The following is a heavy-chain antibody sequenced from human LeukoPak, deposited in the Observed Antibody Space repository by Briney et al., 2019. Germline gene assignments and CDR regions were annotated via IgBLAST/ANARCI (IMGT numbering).Heavy chain of an antibody. CDR1: GFSFNSYW. CDR3: ARERGVVAAAGYFDY. J-gene: IGHJ4*02. CDR2: IKQDGSEK. V-gene: IGHV3-7*01. D-gene: IGHD6-13*01. Sequence: QPGGSLRLSCAASGFSFNSYWMNWVRQAPGKGLEWVANIKQDGSEKYYVDSVKGRFAISRDNAKNLLYLQMNSLRAEDTAVYYCARERGVVAAAGYFDYWGQGTLVTVSS.